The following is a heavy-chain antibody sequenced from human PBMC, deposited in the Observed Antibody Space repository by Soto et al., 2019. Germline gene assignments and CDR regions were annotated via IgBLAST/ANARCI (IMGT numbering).Heavy chain of an antibody. D-gene: IGHD5-12*01. CDR2: IGSNGGST. V-gene: IGHV3-64D*06. J-gene: IGHJ4*02. Sequence: PGGSLRVSFSASGFTFSSCAMHWVRQAPGKGLEYVSAIGSNGGSTYYADSVKVRFTISIDNSKNTLYLQMSSLRVEDTAVYYCLNETDSGYDFRLWNYFYXWGQVTLFTASX. CDR3: LNETDSGYDFRLWNYFYX. CDR1: GFTFSSCA.